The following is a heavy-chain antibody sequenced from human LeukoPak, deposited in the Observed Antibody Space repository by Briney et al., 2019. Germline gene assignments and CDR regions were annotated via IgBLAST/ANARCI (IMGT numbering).Heavy chain of an antibody. J-gene: IGHJ4*02. Sequence: SETLSLTCAVYGGSFSGYHWSWIRQPPGKGLEWIGEINHSGSTNYNPSLKSRVTISVDTSKNQFSLKLSSVTAADTAVYYCARGSSGDARTHFDYWGQGTLVTVSS. CDR1: GGSFSGYH. CDR2: INHSGST. CDR3: ARGSSGDARTHFDY. V-gene: IGHV4-34*01. D-gene: IGHD5-12*01.